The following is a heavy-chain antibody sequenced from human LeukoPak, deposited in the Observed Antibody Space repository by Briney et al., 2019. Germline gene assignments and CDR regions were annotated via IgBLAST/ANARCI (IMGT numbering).Heavy chain of an antibody. V-gene: IGHV4-39*07. J-gene: IGHJ4*02. CDR3: ASGYYYFDY. D-gene: IGHD2-21*01. CDR1: GGSISSSSYY. Sequence: PSETLSLTCKVSGGSISSSSYYWGWIRQPPGKGLEWIGSIYYNGSTYYHPSLKSRGTISVDTSKNQFSLNLSSVTAADTAVYYCASGYYYFDYWGQGTLVTVSS. CDR2: IYYNGST.